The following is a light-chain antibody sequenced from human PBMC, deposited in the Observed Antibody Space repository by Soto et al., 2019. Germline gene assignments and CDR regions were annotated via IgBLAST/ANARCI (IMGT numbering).Light chain of an antibody. CDR2: KAS. CDR1: QTINSW. J-gene: IGKJ1*01. Sequence: DIQLTQSPSTLSASVGDRVTITCRASQTINSWLAWYQQKPGKAPKVLIHKASSLESGVPSRFSGRGSGTEFTLTISSLQPDHLATYYCQQYNIYWTFGQGTRVEI. V-gene: IGKV1-5*03. CDR3: QQYNIYWT.